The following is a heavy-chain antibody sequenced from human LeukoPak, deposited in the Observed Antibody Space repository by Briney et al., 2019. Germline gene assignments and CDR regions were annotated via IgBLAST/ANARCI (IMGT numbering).Heavy chain of an antibody. Sequence: GGSLRLSCAASGFTFSSYSLNWVRQAPEKRLEWVSYISGSGSTIYYADSVRGRFTISRDNAKNSVYLQMNSLRDEDTAVYYCARGAVGDFAYWGQGTLVTVSS. CDR3: ARGAVGDFAY. CDR1: GFTFSSYS. J-gene: IGHJ4*02. V-gene: IGHV3-48*02. CDR2: ISGSGSTI.